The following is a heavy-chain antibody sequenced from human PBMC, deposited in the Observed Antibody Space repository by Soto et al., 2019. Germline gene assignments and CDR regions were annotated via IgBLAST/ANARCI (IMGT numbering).Heavy chain of an antibody. CDR1: GYTFSSHG. J-gene: IGHJ5*02. D-gene: IGHD2-2*01. V-gene: IGHV1-18*04. CDR3: AACSGPSCHRGREWFDP. Sequence: QVQLLQFAAEVRKPGASVKVSCTASGYTFSSHGITWVRQAPGQGLEWMGWISTYNGNTNYAQKVQGRVTMTIDKSTSTAYMELRSLTSDDTAMYYCAACSGPSCHRGREWFDPWGQGTLVTVSA. CDR2: ISTYNGNT.